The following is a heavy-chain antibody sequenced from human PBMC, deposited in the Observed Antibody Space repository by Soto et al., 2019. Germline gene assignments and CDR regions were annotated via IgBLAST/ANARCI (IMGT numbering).Heavy chain of an antibody. J-gene: IGHJ4*02. V-gene: IGHV1-69*06. D-gene: IGHD3-3*01. CDR3: AWSNYDFPTKGH. CDR1: GGTFSSYA. CDR2: IIPIFGTA. Sequence: SVKVSCKASGGTFSSYAISWVRQAPGQGLEWMGGIIPIFGTANYEQKFQGRVTITADKSTSTAYMELSSLRSEDTAVYYCAWSNYDFPTKGHWGQGNLVTVSS.